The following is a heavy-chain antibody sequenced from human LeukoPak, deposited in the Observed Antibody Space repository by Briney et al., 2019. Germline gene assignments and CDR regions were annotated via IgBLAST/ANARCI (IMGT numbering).Heavy chain of an antibody. V-gene: IGHV3-48*02. CDR1: GFTFSSYS. Sequence: RPGGSLRLSCSASGFTFSSYSMNWVRQAPGKGLEWVSYISISSSTIYYADSVKGPFTISRDNAKNSLYLQMNSLRDEDTAVYYRARVNYEVVVAAAEVAFDIWGQGTMGTVSS. D-gene: IGHD2-2*01. J-gene: IGHJ3*02. CDR2: ISISSSTI. CDR3: ARVNYEVVVAAAEVAFDI.